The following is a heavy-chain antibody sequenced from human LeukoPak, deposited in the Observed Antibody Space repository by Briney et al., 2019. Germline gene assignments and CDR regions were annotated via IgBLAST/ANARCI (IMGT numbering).Heavy chain of an antibody. CDR2: IYYSGST. D-gene: IGHD1-26*01. CDR3: ATKGTGTYSPFDS. V-gene: IGHV4-59*01. J-gene: IGHJ4*02. CDR1: GGSISSYY. Sequence: SETLSLTCTVSGGSISSYYWSWIRQPPGKGLEWIANIYYSGSTSYNPSLKSRVTISVDTSKNQFSLKLSSVTAADTAIYYCATKGTGTYSPFDSWGQGTLVTVSS.